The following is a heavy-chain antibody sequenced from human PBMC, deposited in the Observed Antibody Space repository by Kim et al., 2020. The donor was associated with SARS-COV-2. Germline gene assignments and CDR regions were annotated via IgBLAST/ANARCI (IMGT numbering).Heavy chain of an antibody. D-gene: IGHD1-26*01. Sequence: SETLSLTCSVSTDSIRGSYWGWIRQPPGKGLEFIGHIYFAGATQYNPSLQSRVTISIDTSKSQFSLKLKSVTAADTAVYYCVRGLEFDGGYYVGFDIWGQGTMVTVSS. CDR2: IYFAGAT. CDR1: TDSIRGSY. V-gene: IGHV4-59*01. CDR3: VRGLEFDGGYYVGFDI. J-gene: IGHJ3*02.